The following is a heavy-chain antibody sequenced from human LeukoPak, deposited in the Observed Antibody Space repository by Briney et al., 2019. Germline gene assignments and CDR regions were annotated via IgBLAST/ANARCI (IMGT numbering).Heavy chain of an antibody. CDR3: ARGYYYDSSGYYYPDY. V-gene: IGHV1-18*01. CDR1: GDTFASYV. D-gene: IGHD3-22*01. Sequence: ASVKVSCKAAGDTFASYVISGVRQAPGQGLEWMGWISAYNGNTHYAQKLQGGVTTTTDTSTSTAYMELGSLRSDDTAVYYCARGYYYDSSGYYYPDYWGQGTLVTVSS. J-gene: IGHJ4*02. CDR2: ISAYNGNT.